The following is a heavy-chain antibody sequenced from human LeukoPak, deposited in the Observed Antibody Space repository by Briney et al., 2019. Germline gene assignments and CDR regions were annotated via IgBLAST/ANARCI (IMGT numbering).Heavy chain of an antibody. CDR2: IYYSGST. CDR3: ARAAIGVVVPAAIQEAFDI. Sequence: SETLSLTCTVSGGSISSYYWSWIRQPPGKGLEWIGYIYYSGSTNYNPSLKSRVTISVDTSKNQFSLKLSSVTAADTAVYYCARAAIGVVVPAAIQEAFDIWGQGTMVTVSS. CDR1: GGSISSYY. J-gene: IGHJ3*02. D-gene: IGHD2-2*02. V-gene: IGHV4-59*01.